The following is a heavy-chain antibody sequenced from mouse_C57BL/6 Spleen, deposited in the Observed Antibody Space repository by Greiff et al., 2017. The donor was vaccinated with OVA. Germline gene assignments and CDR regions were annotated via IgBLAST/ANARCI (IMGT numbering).Heavy chain of an antibody. J-gene: IGHJ2*01. D-gene: IGHD1-1*01. CDR3: VRQGANRYFDY. CDR1: GFSFNTYA. V-gene: IGHV10-1*01. CDR2: IRSKSNNYAT. Sequence: GGGLVQPKGSLKLSCAASGFSFNTYAMNWVRQAPGKGLEWVARIRSKSNNYATYYADSVKDRFTISRDDSESMLYLQMNNLKTEDTAMYYCVRQGANRYFDYWGQGTTLTVSS.